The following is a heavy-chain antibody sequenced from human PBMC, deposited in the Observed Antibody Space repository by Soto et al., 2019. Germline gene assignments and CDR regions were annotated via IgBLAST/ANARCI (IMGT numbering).Heavy chain of an antibody. Sequence: GGSLRLSCAASGFTFSSYGMHWVRQAPGKGLEWVAVIWYDGSNKYYADSVKGRFTISRDNSKNTLYLQMNSLRAEDTAVYYCARVSPRPDQLLLPIDYWGQGTLVTVSS. CDR2: IWYDGSNK. V-gene: IGHV3-33*01. D-gene: IGHD2-2*01. J-gene: IGHJ4*02. CDR1: GFTFSSYG. CDR3: ARVSPRPDQLLLPIDY.